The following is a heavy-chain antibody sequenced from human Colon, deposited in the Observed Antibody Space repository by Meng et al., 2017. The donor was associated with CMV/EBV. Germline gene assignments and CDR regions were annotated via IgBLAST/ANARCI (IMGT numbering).Heavy chain of an antibody. D-gene: IGHD5-12*01. J-gene: IGHJ6*02. Sequence: GESLKISCAASGFTFSSYSMNWVRQAPGKGLEWVSYISSSSSTIYYADSVKGRFTISRDNAKNSLYLQMNSLRAEDTAVYYCARELVATSIYYYGMDIWGQGTTVTVSS. CDR1: GFTFSSYS. V-gene: IGHV3-48*04. CDR2: ISSSSSTI. CDR3: ARELVATSIYYYGMDI.